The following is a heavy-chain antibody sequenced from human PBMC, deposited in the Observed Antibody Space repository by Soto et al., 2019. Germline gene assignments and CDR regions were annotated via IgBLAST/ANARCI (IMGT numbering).Heavy chain of an antibody. Sequence: PSETLSLTCTISGGSISSYYWSWIRQPPGKGLEWIGYIYYSGSTNYNPSLKSRVTISVDTSKNQFSLKLSSVTAADTAVYYCASRKKRYYFDYWGQGTLVTVSS. V-gene: IGHV4-59*08. J-gene: IGHJ4*02. CDR2: IYYSGST. CDR3: ASRKKRYYFDY. CDR1: GGSISSYY.